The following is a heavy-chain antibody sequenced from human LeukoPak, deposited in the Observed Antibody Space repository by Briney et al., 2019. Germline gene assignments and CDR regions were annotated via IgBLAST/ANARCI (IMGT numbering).Heavy chain of an antibody. V-gene: IGHV4-59*08. D-gene: IGHD6-13*01. CDR3: ARLGSSSWYYFDY. CDR2: IYYSGST. CDR1: GGSISSYY. J-gene: IGHJ4*02. Sequence: SETLSLTCTVSGGSISSYYWSWIRQPPGKGLEWIGYIYYSGSTNYNPSLKSRVTISVDTSKNQFSLKLSSVTAADTAVYYCARLGSSSWYYFDYWGQGTLVTVSS.